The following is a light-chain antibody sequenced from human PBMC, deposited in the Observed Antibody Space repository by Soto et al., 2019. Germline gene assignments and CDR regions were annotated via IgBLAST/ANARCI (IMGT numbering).Light chain of an antibody. CDR1: SSNIGRNY. CDR2: SAN. Sequence: QAVVTQPPSASGTPGQRVTISCSGSSSNIGRNYVCWYQLLPRTAPKLLIHSANTRPSGVPDRFSGSKSGTSASLAISGLRSEDEGDYFCASSTSDSLYVFGTGTKVTVL. V-gene: IGLV1-47*01. CDR3: ASSTSDSLYV. J-gene: IGLJ1*01.